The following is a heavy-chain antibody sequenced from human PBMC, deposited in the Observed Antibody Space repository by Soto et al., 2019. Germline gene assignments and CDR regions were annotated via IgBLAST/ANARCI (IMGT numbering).Heavy chain of an antibody. CDR3: AKEGEYSSGWDNFDY. CDR1: GFIFSTYW. D-gene: IGHD6-19*01. CDR2: IKEDGSEK. J-gene: IGHJ4*02. Sequence: GGSLRLSCAASGFIFSTYWMTWVRQAPGRGLEWVANIKEDGSEKYYLDSVKGRFTISRGNSKNTLYLQMNSLRAEDTAVYYCAKEGEYSSGWDNFDYWGQGTLVTVSS. V-gene: IGHV3-7*05.